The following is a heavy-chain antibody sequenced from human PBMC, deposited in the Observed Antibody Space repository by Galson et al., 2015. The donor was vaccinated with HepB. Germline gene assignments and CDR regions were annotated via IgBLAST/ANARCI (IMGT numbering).Heavy chain of an antibody. CDR1: GGSISSSSYY. Sequence: ETLSLTCTVSGGSISSSSYYWGWIRQPPGKGLEWIGSIYYSGSTYYNPSLRSRVTISVDTSKNQFSLKLSSVTAADTAVYYCADTCGGDCVDAFDIWGQGTMVTVSS. V-gene: IGHV4-39*01. CDR2: IYYSGST. CDR3: ADTCGGDCVDAFDI. J-gene: IGHJ3*02. D-gene: IGHD2-21*02.